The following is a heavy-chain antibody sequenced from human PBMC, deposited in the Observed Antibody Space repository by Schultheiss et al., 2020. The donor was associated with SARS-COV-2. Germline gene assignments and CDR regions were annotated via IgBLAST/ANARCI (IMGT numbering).Heavy chain of an antibody. D-gene: IGHD6-13*01. V-gene: IGHV3-7*01. CDR1: GFTFSSYA. J-gene: IGHJ4*02. CDR3: AREYSSSWFYFDY. CDR2: IKQDGSEK. Sequence: GGSLRLSCAASGFTFSSYAMSWVRQAPGKGLEWVANIKQDGSEKYYADSVKGRFTISRDNSNNTLYLQMNSLRAEDTAVYYCAREYSSSWFYFDYWGQGTLVTVSS.